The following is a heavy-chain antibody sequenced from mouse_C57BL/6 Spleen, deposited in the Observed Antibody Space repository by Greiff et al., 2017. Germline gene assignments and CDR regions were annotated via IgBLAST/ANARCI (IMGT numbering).Heavy chain of an antibody. J-gene: IGHJ3*01. Sequence: DVKLVESGGGLVKPGGSLKLSCAASGFTFSDYGMHWVRQAPEKGLEWVAYISSGSSTIYYADTVKGRFTISRDNAKNTLFLQMTSLRSEDTAMYYCARFYYDYDGFAYWGQGTLVTVSA. CDR2: ISSGSSTI. D-gene: IGHD2-4*01. V-gene: IGHV5-17*01. CDR1: GFTFSDYG. CDR3: ARFYYDYDGFAY.